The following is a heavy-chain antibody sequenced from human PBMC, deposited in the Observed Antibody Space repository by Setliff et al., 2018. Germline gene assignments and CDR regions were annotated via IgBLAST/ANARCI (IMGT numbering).Heavy chain of an antibody. Sequence: LSLTCTVSGGSISSSHYYRTWIRQPAGKGLEWIGRIYTSWSTNYNPSLKSRVTISVDTSKNQFSLKLNSVTAADTAVYYCARAPRYFDPTGSYFDYWGQGTLVTVSS. CDR3: ARAPRYFDPTGSYFDY. J-gene: IGHJ4*02. D-gene: IGHD3-9*01. CDR1: GGSISSSHYY. CDR2: IYTSWST. V-gene: IGHV4-61*02.